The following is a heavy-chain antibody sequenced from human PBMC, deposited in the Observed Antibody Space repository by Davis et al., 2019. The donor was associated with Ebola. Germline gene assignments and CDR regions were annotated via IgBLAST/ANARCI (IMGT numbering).Heavy chain of an antibody. D-gene: IGHD3-3*01. CDR3: ARVVEDFWSGYYDY. J-gene: IGHJ4*02. Sequence: GGSLRLSCAASGFTFSDYYMSWIRQAPGKGLEWVSYISSSGSTIYYADSVKGRFTISRDNAKNSLYLQMNSLRAEDTAVYYYARVVEDFWSGYYDYWGQGTLVTVSS. CDR2: ISSSGSTI. CDR1: GFTFSDYY. V-gene: IGHV3-11*01.